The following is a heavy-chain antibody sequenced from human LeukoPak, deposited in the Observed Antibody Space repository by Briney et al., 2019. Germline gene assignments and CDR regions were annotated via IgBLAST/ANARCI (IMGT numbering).Heavy chain of an antibody. D-gene: IGHD2-15*01. CDR3: ARLGGPRDYYYGMDV. Sequence: ASVKVSCTASGYTFTIYGISWVRQAPGQGLEWMGWISAYNGNTNYAQKLQGRVTMTTDTSTSTAYMELRSLRSDDTAVYYCARLGGPRDYYYGMDVWGQGTTVTVSS. CDR2: ISAYNGNT. CDR1: GYTFTIYG. J-gene: IGHJ6*02. V-gene: IGHV1-18*01.